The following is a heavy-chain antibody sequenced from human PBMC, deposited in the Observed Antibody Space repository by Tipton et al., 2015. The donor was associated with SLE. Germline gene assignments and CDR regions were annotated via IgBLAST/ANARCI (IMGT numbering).Heavy chain of an antibody. CDR2: INYNGNT. Sequence: TLSLTCTVSDVSISNYYWTWIRQPPGKGLEWIGYINYNGNTKYNPSLKSRVTISVDTSKNQFSLKLSSVTAADTAVYYCARDPNGGYGSFDYWGLGALVTVSS. V-gene: IGHV4-59*12. CDR1: DVSISNYY. CDR3: ARDPNGGYGSFDY. J-gene: IGHJ4*02. D-gene: IGHD7-27*01.